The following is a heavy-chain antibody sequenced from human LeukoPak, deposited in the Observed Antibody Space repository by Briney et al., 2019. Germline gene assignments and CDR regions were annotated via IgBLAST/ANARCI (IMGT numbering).Heavy chain of an antibody. V-gene: IGHV3-23*01. J-gene: IGHJ4*02. Sequence: GGSLRLSCAASGFTFSSYAMSWVRQAPGKGLEWVSVISVSSGSTYYADSVKGRFTISRDNSKNTLYLQMNSLRAEDTAVYYCARTSMVRGVPYYFDYWGQGTLVTVSS. CDR1: GFTFSSYA. D-gene: IGHD3-10*01. CDR3: ARTSMVRGVPYYFDY. CDR2: ISVSSGST.